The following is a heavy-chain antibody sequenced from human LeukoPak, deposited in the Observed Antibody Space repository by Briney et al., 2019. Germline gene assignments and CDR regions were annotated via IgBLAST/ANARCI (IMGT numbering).Heavy chain of an antibody. CDR1: GFTLSGHW. Sequence: GGSLRLSCAASGFTLSGHWMHWFRQPPGKGLAWVSRNKYDGSESYYADSVKGRYTISRDNAKNTLYLQMNSLRVEDTAVYYCAKSDWFDPWGQGTLVTVSS. J-gene: IGHJ5*02. CDR3: AKSDWFDP. V-gene: IGHV3-74*01. CDR2: NKYDGSES.